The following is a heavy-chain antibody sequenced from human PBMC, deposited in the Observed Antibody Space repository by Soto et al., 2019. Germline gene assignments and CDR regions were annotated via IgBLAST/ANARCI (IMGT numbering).Heavy chain of an antibody. D-gene: IGHD1-1*01. J-gene: IGHJ4*02. V-gene: IGHV1-2*02. Sequence: ASVKVSCKASGYTFSDYYIHWVLQAPGEGLEWMGWINPNSGGTKYAPKFQGGVTMTRDTSITTAYMELSRLRSGDTAVYYCAREPATAKPEGVDFWGQGTLVTVSS. CDR1: GYTFSDYY. CDR2: INPNSGGT. CDR3: AREPATAKPEGVDF.